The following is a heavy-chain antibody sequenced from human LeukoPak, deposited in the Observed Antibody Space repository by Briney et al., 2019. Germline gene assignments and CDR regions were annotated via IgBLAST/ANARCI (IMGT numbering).Heavy chain of an antibody. J-gene: IGHJ4*02. D-gene: IGHD2-8*01. CDR3: ARVPYCSNGICYTHYYCDY. CDR2: ISPSNGHT. V-gene: IGHV1-18*01. CDR1: VYTFTTYS. Sequence: ASVKVSCKTSVYTFTTYSIIWVRQAPGQGLEWVGWISPSNGHTNYAQKLQDRVTMTTYTSTSTVYMELRSLRSDDTAVYYCARVPYCSNGICYTHYYCDYWGQGTLVTVSS.